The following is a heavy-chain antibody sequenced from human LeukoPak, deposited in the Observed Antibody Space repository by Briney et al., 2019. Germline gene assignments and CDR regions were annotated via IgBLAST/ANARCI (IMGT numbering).Heavy chain of an antibody. CDR3: VRDPSGSGFAFDS. Sequence: GGSLRLSCAASGFTFSSHWMHWVRQAPGKGLVWVSRINSDGSSISYADSVKGRFTISRDNAKNTLYLQMNSLRAEDTAVYYCVRDPSGSGFAFDSWGQGALVTVSS. V-gene: IGHV3-74*01. CDR1: GFTFSSHW. CDR2: INSDGSSI. D-gene: IGHD1-1*01. J-gene: IGHJ4*02.